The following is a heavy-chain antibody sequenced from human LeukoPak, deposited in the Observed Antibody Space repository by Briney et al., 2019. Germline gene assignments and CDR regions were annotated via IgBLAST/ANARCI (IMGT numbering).Heavy chain of an antibody. Sequence: GGSLRLSCAASGFTFSSYSMNWVRQAPGKGLEWVSSISSSSSYIYYADSVKGRFTISRDNAKNSLYLQMNSLRAEDTAVYYCASSRHCSSTSCRDYWGQGTLVTVSS. J-gene: IGHJ4*02. CDR2: ISSSSSYI. CDR1: GFTFSSYS. CDR3: ASSRHCSSTSCRDY. D-gene: IGHD2-2*01. V-gene: IGHV3-21*01.